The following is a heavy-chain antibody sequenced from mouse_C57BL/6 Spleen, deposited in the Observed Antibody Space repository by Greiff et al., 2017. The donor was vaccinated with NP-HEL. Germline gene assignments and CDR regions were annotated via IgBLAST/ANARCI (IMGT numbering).Heavy chain of an antibody. V-gene: IGHV5-6*01. CDR1: GFTFSSYG. CDR2: ISSGGSYT. J-gene: IGHJ2*01. CDR3: ARHALITTVGEYFDY. D-gene: IGHD1-1*01. Sequence: DVHLVESGGDLVKPGGSLKLSCAASGFTFSSYGMSWVRQTPDKRLEWVATISSGGSYTYYPDSVKGRFTISRDNAKNTLYLQMSSLKSEDTAMYYCARHALITTVGEYFDYWGQGTTLTVSS.